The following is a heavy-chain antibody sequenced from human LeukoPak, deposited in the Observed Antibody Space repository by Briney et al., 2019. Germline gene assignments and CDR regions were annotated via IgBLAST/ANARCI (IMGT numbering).Heavy chain of an antibody. CDR1: GGSFSTYA. Sequence: GASVKVSCKASGGSFSTYAINWVRQAPGQGLEWMGRIIPLLGTANYAQKFQGSVTFTAGKSTSTAYMELSSLISEDTAVYYCWKFGGYEERGDDYWGQGTLVTVSS. CDR2: IIPLLGTA. V-gene: IGHV1-69*04. CDR3: WKFGGYEERGDDY. J-gene: IGHJ4*02. D-gene: IGHD5-12*01.